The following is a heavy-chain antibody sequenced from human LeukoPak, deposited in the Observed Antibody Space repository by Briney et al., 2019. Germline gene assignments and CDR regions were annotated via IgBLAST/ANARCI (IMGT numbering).Heavy chain of an antibody. Sequence: LEWMVIIYPRYASTSSAQKFQGTVTVTRDTSTSTVHMDLSGLRSEDTAVYYCARDQEGFDYWGQGTLVTVSS. CDR3: ARDQEGFDY. CDR2: IYPRYAST. V-gene: IGHV1-46*01. J-gene: IGHJ4*02.